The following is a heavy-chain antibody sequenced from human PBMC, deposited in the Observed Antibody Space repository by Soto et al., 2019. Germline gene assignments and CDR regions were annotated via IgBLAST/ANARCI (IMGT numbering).Heavy chain of an antibody. J-gene: IGHJ3*01. CDR3: AFD. CDR1: GVCCGGDT. V-gene: IGHV3-43*01. Sequence: GGNPGLCCAASGVCCGGDTMPWVGQAPGEGLEWVSLISWDGALRFYADSVKGRFTISRDNSKNSLYLQMDSLTTEDSALYYCAFD. CDR2: ISWDGALR.